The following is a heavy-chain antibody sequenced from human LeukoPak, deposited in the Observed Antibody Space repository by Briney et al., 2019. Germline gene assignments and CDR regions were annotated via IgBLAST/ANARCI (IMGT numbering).Heavy chain of an antibody. CDR1: GGSFSGYY. CDR2: ISGSGGST. CDR3: AKGGQLRYYFDY. V-gene: IGHV3-23*01. D-gene: IGHD5-12*01. Sequence: ETLSLTCAVYGGSFSGYYWSWIRQPPGKGLEWVSAISGSGGSTYYADSAKGRFTISRDNSKNTLYLQMNSLRAEDTAVYYCAKGGQLRYYFDYWGQGTLVTVSS. J-gene: IGHJ4*02.